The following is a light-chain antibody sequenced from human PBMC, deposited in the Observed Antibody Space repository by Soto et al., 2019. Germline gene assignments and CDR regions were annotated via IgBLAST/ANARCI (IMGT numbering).Light chain of an antibody. CDR1: QSVSSY. Sequence: EIVLRQSPATLSLSPGERATLSCRASQSVSSYLAWYQQKPGQAPRLLIYDASNRATGIPARFSGSGSGTDFTLTISSLQSEDFAAYYCQQYNNWPPITFGQGTRLEI. CDR3: QQYNNWPPIT. V-gene: IGKV3-11*01. CDR2: DAS. J-gene: IGKJ5*01.